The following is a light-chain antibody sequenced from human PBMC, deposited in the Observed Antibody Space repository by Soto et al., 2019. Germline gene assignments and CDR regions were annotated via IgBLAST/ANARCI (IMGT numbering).Light chain of an antibody. Sequence: QSVLTQPPSASGSRGQSVTISCTGTSSDVGGYNYVSWYQQHPGKAPKVIIYEVSKRPSGVPDRFSGPKSGSTASLTVSGLQAEDEADYYCSSYAVTNIFVFGTGTKVTVL. J-gene: IGLJ1*01. CDR3: SSYAVTNIFV. CDR1: SSDVGGYNY. V-gene: IGLV2-8*01. CDR2: EVS.